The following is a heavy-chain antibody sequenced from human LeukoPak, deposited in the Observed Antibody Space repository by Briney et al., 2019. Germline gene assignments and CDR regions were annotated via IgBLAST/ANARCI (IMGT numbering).Heavy chain of an antibody. CDR1: GGSISSYY. Sequence: SETLSLTCTVSGGSISSYYWSWIRQPPGKGLEWIGYIFHSGTTNYNPSPKSRVTISVETYTNQFSLKLSSVTAADTAVYYCARAYSSRGRFDPWGQGTLVTVSS. CDR2: IFHSGTT. J-gene: IGHJ5*02. CDR3: ARAYSSRGRFDP. D-gene: IGHD6-13*01. V-gene: IGHV4-59*01.